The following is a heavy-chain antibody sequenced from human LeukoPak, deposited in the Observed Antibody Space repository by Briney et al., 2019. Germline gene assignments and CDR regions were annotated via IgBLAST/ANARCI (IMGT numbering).Heavy chain of an antibody. CDR1: GGSISSYY. J-gene: IGHJ4*02. Sequence: PSETLSLTCTVSGGSISSYYWSWIRQPPGKGLEWIGYIYYSGSTNYNPSLKSRVTISVDTSKNQFSLKLSSVTAADTAVYYCARQGAGYCSGGSCYARVGYFDYWGQGTLVTVSS. CDR3: ARQGAGYCSGGSCYARVGYFDY. D-gene: IGHD2-15*01. CDR2: IYYSGST. V-gene: IGHV4-59*08.